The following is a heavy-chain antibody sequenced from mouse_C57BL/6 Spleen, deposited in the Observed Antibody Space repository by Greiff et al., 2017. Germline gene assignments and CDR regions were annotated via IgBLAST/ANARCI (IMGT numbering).Heavy chain of an antibody. CDR2: IYPRDGST. V-gene: IGHV1-85*01. Sequence: QVQLQQSGPELVKPGASVKLSCKASGYTFTSYDINWVKQRPGQGLEWIGWIYPRDGSTKYNEKFKGKATLTVDTSSSTAYMELHSLTSEDSAVYFCAREIYYDYDEGGPFAYWGQGTLVTVSA. CDR3: AREIYYDYDEGGPFAY. CDR1: GYTFTSYD. J-gene: IGHJ3*01. D-gene: IGHD2-4*01.